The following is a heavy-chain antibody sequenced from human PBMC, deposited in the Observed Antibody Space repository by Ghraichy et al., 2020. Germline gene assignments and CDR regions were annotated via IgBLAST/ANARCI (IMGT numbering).Heavy chain of an antibody. J-gene: IGHJ3*02. V-gene: IGHV3-11*04. D-gene: IGHD6-13*01. CDR2: ITAAGNNI. CDR3: AKELNIAAVSGGDALDI. Sequence: GGSLRLSCAASGFSFSDYYMSWIRQAPGKGLEWVAYITAAGNNIYYTDSVEGRFTISRDNAKNSLYLQMNSLRVEDTAVYHCAKELNIAAVSGGDALDIWGQGTMVTVSS. CDR1: GFSFSDYY.